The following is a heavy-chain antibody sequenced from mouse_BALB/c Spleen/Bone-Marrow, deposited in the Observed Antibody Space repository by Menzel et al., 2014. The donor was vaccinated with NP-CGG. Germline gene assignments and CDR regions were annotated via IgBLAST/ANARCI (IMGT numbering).Heavy chain of an antibody. CDR1: GFIFSSFG. Sequence: EVKLMESGGGLVQPGGSRKLSCAASGFIFSSFGMHWVRQAPEKGLEWVAYISSGSSTIFYADTVKGRFTTSRDNPRNTLFPQMTSLRSEDTAMYYCTRGGNWDDFDYWGQGTTLTVSS. V-gene: IGHV5-17*02. D-gene: IGHD4-1*01. CDR3: TRGGNWDDFDY. J-gene: IGHJ2*01. CDR2: ISSGSSTI.